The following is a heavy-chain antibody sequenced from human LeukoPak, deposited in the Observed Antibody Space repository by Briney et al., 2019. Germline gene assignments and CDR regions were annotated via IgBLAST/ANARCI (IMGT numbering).Heavy chain of an antibody. J-gene: IGHJ3*02. CDR1: GFTFSSYA. CDR2: ISYDGSNK. Sequence: GGSLRLSCAASGFTFSSYAMHWVRQAPGKGLEWVAVISYDGSNKYYADSVKGRFTISRDNSKNTLYLQMNSLRAEDTAVYYCARRERDYDAFDIWGQGTMVTVSS. CDR3: ARRERDYDAFDI. V-gene: IGHV3-30-3*01. D-gene: IGHD1-26*01.